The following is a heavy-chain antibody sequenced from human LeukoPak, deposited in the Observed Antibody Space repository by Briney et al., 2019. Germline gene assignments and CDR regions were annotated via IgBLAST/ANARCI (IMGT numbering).Heavy chain of an antibody. J-gene: IGHJ4*02. CDR1: GFTVSGNY. Sequence: GGSLRLSCAASGFTVSGNYMSWVRQAPGKGLEWVSVIYSGGSTYYADSVKGRFTISRDNSKNTLYLQMNSLRAEDTAVYYCATKITNNYDILTGYFDYWGQGTLVTVSS. CDR2: IYSGGST. CDR3: ATKITNNYDILTGYFDY. V-gene: IGHV3-66*01. D-gene: IGHD3-9*01.